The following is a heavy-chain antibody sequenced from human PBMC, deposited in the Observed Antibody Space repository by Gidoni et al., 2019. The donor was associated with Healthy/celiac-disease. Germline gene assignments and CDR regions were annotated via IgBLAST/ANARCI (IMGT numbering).Heavy chain of an antibody. J-gene: IGHJ4*02. CDR2: IWYDGSNK. CDR3: ARGPSEVYDSSGYHDY. CDR1: GFTFSSYG. Sequence: QVQLVESGGGVVQPGRSLRRSCAASGFTFSSYGMHWVRQAPGKGLEWVAVIWYDGSNKYYADSVKGRFTISRDNSKNTLYLQMNSLRAEDTAVYYCARGPSEVYDSSGYHDYWGQGTLVTVSS. V-gene: IGHV3-33*01. D-gene: IGHD3-22*01.